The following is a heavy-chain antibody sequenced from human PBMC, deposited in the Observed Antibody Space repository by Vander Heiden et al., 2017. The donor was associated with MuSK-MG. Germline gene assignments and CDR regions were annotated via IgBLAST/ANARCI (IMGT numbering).Heavy chain of an antibody. Sequence: QVQTVESGGGVVQPGTSLRLSCAACGVTFSSYGMHWVRQTPGKGLEWVAVISDDGSRQIYADSVKGRFIIARDNSKNTLHMQMNRLRAEDSGVYYCAKKTGSGRSACPFDFWGQGTMVTVSS. J-gene: IGHJ4*02. CDR2: ISDDGSRQ. D-gene: IGHD3-10*01. CDR1: GVTFSSYG. V-gene: IGHV3-30*18. CDR3: AKKTGSGRSACPFDF.